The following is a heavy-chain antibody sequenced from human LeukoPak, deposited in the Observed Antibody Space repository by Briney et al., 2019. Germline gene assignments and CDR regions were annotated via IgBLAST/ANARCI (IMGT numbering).Heavy chain of an antibody. V-gene: IGHV4-39*02. CDR3: ARLAGARNFVNF. Sequence: TPSETLSLTCTASGDAISTRTYHWGWIRQPPGKGLEWIGTIFYSGSTYYNPSLKSRVAISADTSKNHFSLQLSSVTAADTAVYYCARLAGARNFVNFWGQGTLVTGSS. J-gene: IGHJ4*02. D-gene: IGHD6-19*01. CDR2: IFYSGST. CDR1: GDAISTRTYH.